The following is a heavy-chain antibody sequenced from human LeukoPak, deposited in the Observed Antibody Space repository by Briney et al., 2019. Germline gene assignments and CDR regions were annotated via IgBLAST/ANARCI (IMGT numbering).Heavy chain of an antibody. J-gene: IGHJ4*02. Sequence: SVTVSCTASGGTFSSYTISWVRQAPGQGLEWMGRIIPILGIANYAQKFQGRVTITADKSTSTAYMELSSLRSEDTAVYYCASPYDSSGFTFDYWGQGTLVTVSS. CDR1: GGTFSSYT. D-gene: IGHD3-22*01. CDR2: IIPILGIA. CDR3: ASPYDSSGFTFDY. V-gene: IGHV1-69*02.